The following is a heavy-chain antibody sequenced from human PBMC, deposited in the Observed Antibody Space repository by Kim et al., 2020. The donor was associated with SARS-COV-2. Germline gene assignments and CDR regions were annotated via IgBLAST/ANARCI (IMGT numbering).Heavy chain of an antibody. CDR3: ARVLNYYDSSGTFDY. V-gene: IGHV1-3*01. D-gene: IGHD3-22*01. Sequence: KSQNRVTITRDTSASTAYMELSSLRSEDTAVYYCARVLNYYDSSGTFDYWGQGTLVTVSS. J-gene: IGHJ4*02.